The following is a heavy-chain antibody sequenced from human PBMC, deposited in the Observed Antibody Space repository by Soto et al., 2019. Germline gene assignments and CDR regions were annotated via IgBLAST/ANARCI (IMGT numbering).Heavy chain of an antibody. Sequence: GGSLRLSCAASGFTFSNYDMHWVRQVTGKGLEWVSTIGTAGDTYYPGSVKGRFTISRENAKNSLYLQMNSLRAEDTAVYYCARGSLISLYYFDYWGQGTLVTVSS. V-gene: IGHV3-13*01. CDR1: GFTFSNYD. CDR3: ARGSLISLYYFDY. D-gene: IGHD2-15*01. J-gene: IGHJ4*02. CDR2: IGTAGDT.